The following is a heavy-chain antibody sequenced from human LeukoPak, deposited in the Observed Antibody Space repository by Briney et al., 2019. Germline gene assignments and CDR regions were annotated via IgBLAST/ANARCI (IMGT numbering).Heavy chain of an antibody. CDR2: ISAYNGNT. D-gene: IGHD1-1*01. J-gene: IGHJ6*04. CDR3: ARDKLERRPYYYGMDV. V-gene: IGHV1-18*04. CDR1: GYTFTSYG. Sequence: GASVKVSCKASGYTFTSYGISWVRQAPGQGLEWMGWISAYNGNTNYAQKLQGRVTMTTDTSTSTAYMELRSLRSDDTAVYYCARDKLERRPYYYGMDVWGKGTRSPSPQ.